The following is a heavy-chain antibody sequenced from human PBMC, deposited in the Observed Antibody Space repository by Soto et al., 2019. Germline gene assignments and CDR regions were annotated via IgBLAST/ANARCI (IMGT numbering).Heavy chain of an antibody. CDR3: ARGLHSLFDY. V-gene: IGHV3-33*01. CDR1: GFTFSNYG. CDR2: IWYDGNNK. D-gene: IGHD2-21*01. Sequence: QVQLVESGGGVVQPGGSLRLSCEASGFTFSNYGMHWVGQAPGKGLEWVAVIWYDGNNKYYADSVKGRFTISRDNSNNTLYVQMTSLRAEDTAVYYCARGLHSLFDYWGQGTLVTVSS. J-gene: IGHJ4*02.